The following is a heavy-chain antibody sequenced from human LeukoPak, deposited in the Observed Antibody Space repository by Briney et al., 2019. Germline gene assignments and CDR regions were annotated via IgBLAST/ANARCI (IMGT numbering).Heavy chain of an antibody. V-gene: IGHV3-23*01. CDR3: AKDLYGSGSYYTYGDV. CDR2: ISGSGGST. Sequence: GGSLRLSCAASGFTFSSYAMSWVRQAPGKGLEWVSAISGSGGSTHYADSVKGRFTISRDNSKNTLYLQMNSPRAEDTAVYYCAKDLYGSGSYYTYGDVWGQGTTVTVSS. CDR1: GFTFSSYA. D-gene: IGHD3-10*01. J-gene: IGHJ6*02.